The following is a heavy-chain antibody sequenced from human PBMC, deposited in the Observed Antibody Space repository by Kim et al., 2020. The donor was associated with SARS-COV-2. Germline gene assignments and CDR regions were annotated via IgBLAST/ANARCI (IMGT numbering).Heavy chain of an antibody. J-gene: IGHJ4*02. CDR3: ATDNMVKKWRADYPPFDY. CDR2: IDPSDSYT. V-gene: IGHV5-10-1*01. CDR1: GYSFTSYW. Sequence: GESLKISCKGSGYSFTSYWISWVRQMPGKGLEWLGRIDPSDSYTNYSPSFQGHVTISADKSISTAYLQWSSLKASDTAMYYCATDNMVKKWRADYPPFDYWGQGTLVTVSS. D-gene: IGHD4-17*01.